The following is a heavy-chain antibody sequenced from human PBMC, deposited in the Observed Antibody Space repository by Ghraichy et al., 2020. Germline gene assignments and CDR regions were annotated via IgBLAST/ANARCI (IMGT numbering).Heavy chain of an antibody. D-gene: IGHD3-3*01. J-gene: IGHJ6*02. CDR1: GGTFSSYA. CDR3: GIPGLWRGYYYYGMDV. CDR2: IIPIFGTA. Sequence: SVKVSCKASGGTFSSYAISWVRQAPGQGLEWMGGIIPIFGTANYAQKFQGRVTITADESTSTAYMELSSLRSEDTAVYYCGIPGLWRGYYYYGMDVWGQGTTVTVSS. V-gene: IGHV1-69*13.